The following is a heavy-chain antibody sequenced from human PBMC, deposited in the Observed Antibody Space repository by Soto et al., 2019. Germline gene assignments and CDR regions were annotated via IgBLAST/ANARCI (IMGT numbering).Heavy chain of an antibody. CDR2: IYWDDDK. Sequence: QITLKESGPTLVKPTQTLTLTCTFSAFSLSTGGVGVGWIRKPPGKALEWLALIYWDDDKRYSPSLSSRLTITKDTSKTQVVLTMTNMDPVDTATYYCIQSRCGGDCLQSYASYYYYGMDVWGQGTTVTVSS. CDR1: AFSLSTGGVG. D-gene: IGHD2-21*02. CDR3: IQSRCGGDCLQSYASYYYYGMDV. V-gene: IGHV2-5*02. J-gene: IGHJ6*02.